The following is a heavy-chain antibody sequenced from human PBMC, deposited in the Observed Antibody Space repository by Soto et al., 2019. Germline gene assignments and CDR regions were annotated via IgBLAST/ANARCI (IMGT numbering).Heavy chain of an antibody. J-gene: IGHJ4*02. D-gene: IGHD6-13*01. Sequence: GGSLRLSCAASGFTFDDYAMHWVRQAPGKGLEWVSGISWNSGSIGYADSVKGRFTISRDNAKNSLYLQMNSLRAEDTALYYCARARTRYSSSGKYYFDYWGQGTLVTVSS. CDR1: GFTFDDYA. V-gene: IGHV3-9*01. CDR3: ARARTRYSSSGKYYFDY. CDR2: ISWNSGSI.